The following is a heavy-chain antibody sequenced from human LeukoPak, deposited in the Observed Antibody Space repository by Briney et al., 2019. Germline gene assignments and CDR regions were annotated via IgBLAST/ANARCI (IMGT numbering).Heavy chain of an antibody. D-gene: IGHD2-15*01. CDR3: ARGGWRLDY. CDR2: IYYTGTT. V-gene: IGHV4-59*01. J-gene: IGHJ4*02. CDR1: GGSISGSY. Sequence: SETLSLTCTVSGGSISGSYWSWLRQPPGKGLEWIGYIYYTGTTNYNPSLKSRVTISVDTSKNQFSLKLSSVTAADTAVYYCARGGWRLDYWGQGTLVTVSS.